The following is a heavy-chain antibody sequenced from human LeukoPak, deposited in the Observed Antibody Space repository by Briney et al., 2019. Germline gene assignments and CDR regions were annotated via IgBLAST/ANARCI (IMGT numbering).Heavy chain of an antibody. J-gene: IGHJ4*02. CDR1: GFTFSSYA. D-gene: IGHD3-10*01. V-gene: IGHV3-23*01. Sequence: GGSLRLSCAASGFTFSSYAMSWVRQAPGKGLEWVSTISASGSSTYYADSVKGRFTLSRDNSKNTLYLQMNSLRAEDTAVYYCAKSRYYGSGSYDYWGQGTLVTVSS. CDR3: AKSRYYGSGSYDY. CDR2: ISASGSST.